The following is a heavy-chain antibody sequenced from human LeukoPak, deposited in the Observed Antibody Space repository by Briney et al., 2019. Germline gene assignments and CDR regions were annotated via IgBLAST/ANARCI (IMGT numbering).Heavy chain of an antibody. V-gene: IGHV1-18*04. CDR2: ISAYNGNT. J-gene: IGHJ4*02. Sequence: ASVKVSCKASGYTFTGYYMHWVRQAPGQGLEWMGWISAYNGNTNYAQKLQGRVTMTTDTSTSTAYMELRSLRSDDTAVYYCARIVGASLLFEYWGQGTLVTVSS. CDR1: GYTFTGYY. D-gene: IGHD1-26*01. CDR3: ARIVGASLLFEY.